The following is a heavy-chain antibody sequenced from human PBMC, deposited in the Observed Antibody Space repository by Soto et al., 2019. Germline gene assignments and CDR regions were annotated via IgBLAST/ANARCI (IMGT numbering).Heavy chain of an antibody. Sequence: GGSLRLSCAASGFTFSSYWMSWVRQAPGKGLEWVANIKQDGSEKYYVDSVKGRFTISRDNAKNSLYLQMNSLRAEDTAVYYCARTYGDPYWYFDLWGRGTLVTVSS. J-gene: IGHJ2*01. V-gene: IGHV3-7*01. CDR1: GFTFSSYW. CDR3: ARTYGDPYWYFDL. CDR2: IKQDGSEK. D-gene: IGHD4-17*01.